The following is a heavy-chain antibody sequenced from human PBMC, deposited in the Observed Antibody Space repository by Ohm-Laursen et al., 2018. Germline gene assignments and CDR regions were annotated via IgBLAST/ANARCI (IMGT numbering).Heavy chain of an antibody. V-gene: IGHV1-8*02. CDR1: GYTFTGYY. Sequence: VKVSCKTSGYTFTGYYMHWVRQAPGQGLEWMGWMNPNSGNTGYAQKFQGRVTMTRNTSISTAYMELSSLRSEDTAVYYCARDVPGIVASRGGGWGQGTLVTVSS. D-gene: IGHD3-16*01. CDR2: MNPNSGNT. CDR3: ARDVPGIVASRGGG. J-gene: IGHJ4*02.